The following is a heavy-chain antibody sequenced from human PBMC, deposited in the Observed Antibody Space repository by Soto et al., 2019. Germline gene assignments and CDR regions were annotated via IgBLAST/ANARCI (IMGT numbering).Heavy chain of an antibody. D-gene: IGHD6-19*01. J-gene: IGHJ4*02. CDR2: ISGSGGST. V-gene: IGHV3-23*01. CDR1: GFTFSSYA. CDR3: AKVGYVGYSSGWYVGDPLYYFDY. Sequence: EVQLLESGGGLVQPGGSLRLSCAASGFTFSSYAMSWVRQAPGKGLEWVSAISGSGGSTYYADSVKGRFTISRDNSKNTLYLQMNSLRAEDTAVYYCAKVGYVGYSSGWYVGDPLYYFDYWGQGTLVTVSS.